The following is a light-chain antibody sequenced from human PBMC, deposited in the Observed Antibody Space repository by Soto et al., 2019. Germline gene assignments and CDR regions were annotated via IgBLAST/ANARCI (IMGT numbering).Light chain of an antibody. CDR2: GAS. Sequence: EIVLTQSPGTLSLSPGERATVSCRASQSVSSSYLAWYQHKPGQAPRLLISGASNRAAGIPDRFSGSGSGTDFTLTISRLEPEDFAVYYCQKYGSSPLFGPGTKVDIK. CDR1: QSVSSSY. V-gene: IGKV3-20*01. J-gene: IGKJ3*01. CDR3: QKYGSSPL.